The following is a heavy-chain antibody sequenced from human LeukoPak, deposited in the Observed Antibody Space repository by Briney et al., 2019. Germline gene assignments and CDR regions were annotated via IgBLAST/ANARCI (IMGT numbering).Heavy chain of an antibody. CDR3: ARWRYGDYACSLDY. J-gene: IGHJ4*02. V-gene: IGHV3-11*01. CDR2: ISPSGDAI. D-gene: IGHD4-17*01. CDR1: GLTFSDYY. Sequence: PGGSLRLSCAVSGLTFSDYYMSWIRQTPGKGLEWVSYISPSGDAIYYGDSVKGRFTISRDNARDSLYLQMNSLRAEDTAVYYCARWRYGDYACSLDYWGQGTLVTVSS.